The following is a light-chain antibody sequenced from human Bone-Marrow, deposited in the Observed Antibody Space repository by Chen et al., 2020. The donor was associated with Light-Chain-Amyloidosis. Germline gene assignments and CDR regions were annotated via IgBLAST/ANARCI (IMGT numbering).Light chain of an antibody. CDR3: QQYGSSPLT. CDR2: GAS. V-gene: IGKV3-20*01. Sequence: EIVLTQSPGTLSLSPGERATLSCRASQSVSSSYLAWYQQNPGQAPRLLIYGASSSATGIPDRYSGSESGTDFTLTISRLEPEDFAVYYCQQYGSSPLTFGPGTKVDIK. J-gene: IGKJ3*01. CDR1: QSVSSSY.